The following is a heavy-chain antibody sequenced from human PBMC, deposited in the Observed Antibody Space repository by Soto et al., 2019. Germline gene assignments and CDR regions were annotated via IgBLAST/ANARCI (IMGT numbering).Heavy chain of an antibody. V-gene: IGHV1-69*06. J-gene: IGHJ6*02. CDR1: GGTFSSYA. D-gene: IGHD1-1*01. Sequence: QVQLVQSGAEVKKPGSSVKVSCKASGGTFSSYAISWVRQAPGQGLEWMGGIIPIFGTANYAQKFQGRVTITADKSTSTAYMELSSLRSEDTAVYYCARRKIDWNDRSAGDIYYYYGMDVWGQGTTVTVSS. CDR2: IIPIFGTA. CDR3: ARRKIDWNDRSAGDIYYYYGMDV.